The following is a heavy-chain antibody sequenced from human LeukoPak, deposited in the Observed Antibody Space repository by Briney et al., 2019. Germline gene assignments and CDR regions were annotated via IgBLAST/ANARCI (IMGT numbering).Heavy chain of an antibody. V-gene: IGHV3-9*01. J-gene: IGHJ4*02. D-gene: IGHD3-22*01. CDR3: AKGVTSGYPYTFDS. Sequence: GGSLRLSCVASGFTFDDYAMHWVRQDPGKGLEWVSGITWNSDTKDYADSVRGRFTISRDNAKNSLYLQMNSLRAVDTALYYCAKGVTSGYPYTFDSWGQGTLVTVSS. CDR2: ITWNSDTK. CDR1: GFTFDDYA.